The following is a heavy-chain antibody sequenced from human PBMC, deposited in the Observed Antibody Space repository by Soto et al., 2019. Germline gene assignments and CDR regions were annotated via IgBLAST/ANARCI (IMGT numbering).Heavy chain of an antibody. D-gene: IGHD6-19*01. J-gene: IGHJ4*02. CDR2: IYYSRST. V-gene: IGHV4-61*01. Sequence: QVQLQESGPGLVKPSETLSLTCTVSGGSVSSGSYYWSWIRQPPGKGLEWIGYIYYSRSTNYNPSHTRRVTRSAATSKNQFSRQLISVTAADTAVYYCARRPNSRGWYYFDYWGQGTLVTGSS. CDR3: ARRPNSRGWYYFDY. CDR1: GGSVSSGSYY.